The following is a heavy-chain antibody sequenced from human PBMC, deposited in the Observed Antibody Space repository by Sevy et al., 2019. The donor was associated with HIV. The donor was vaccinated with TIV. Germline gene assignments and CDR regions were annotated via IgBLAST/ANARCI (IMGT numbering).Heavy chain of an antibody. V-gene: IGHV3-21*01. D-gene: IGHD3-10*01. CDR3: APDIMVRGVIDAFDI. CDR1: GFTFSSYS. Sequence: GGSLRLSCAASGFTFSSYSMNWVRQAPGKGLEWVSSISSSSSYKYYADSVKGRFTISRDNAKNSLYLQMNSLRAEDTAVYYCAPDIMVRGVIDAFDIWGQGTTVTVSS. J-gene: IGHJ3*02. CDR2: ISSSSSYK.